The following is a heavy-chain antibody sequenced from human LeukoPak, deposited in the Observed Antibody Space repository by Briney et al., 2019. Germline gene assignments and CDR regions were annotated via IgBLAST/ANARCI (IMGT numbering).Heavy chain of an antibody. CDR2: IYYSGST. V-gene: IGHV4-39*01. CDR3: YSSGY. D-gene: IGHD6-19*01. J-gene: IGHJ4*02. Sequence: SETLSLTCAVSGGSISTDKWWSWVRQPPGKGLEWIGSIYYSGSTYYNPSLKSRVTISVDTSKNQFSLKMSSVTAADTAVYYSYSSGYWGQGTLVTVSS. CDR1: GGSISTDKW.